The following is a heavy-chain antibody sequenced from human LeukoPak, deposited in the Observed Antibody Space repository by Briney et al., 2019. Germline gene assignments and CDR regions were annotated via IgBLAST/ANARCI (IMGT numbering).Heavy chain of an antibody. CDR2: ISWNSGIV. D-gene: IGHD2-15*01. CDR1: GFTFSSYG. Sequence: GGSLRLSCAASGFTFSSYGMHWVRQAPGKGLEWVSSISWNSGIVGYADSVKGRFTISRDNAENSLYLQMNSLKTEDTALYYCAKALGLGYCSGGSCYEFHYWGQGTLVTVSS. J-gene: IGHJ4*02. CDR3: AKALGLGYCSGGSCYEFHY. V-gene: IGHV3-9*01.